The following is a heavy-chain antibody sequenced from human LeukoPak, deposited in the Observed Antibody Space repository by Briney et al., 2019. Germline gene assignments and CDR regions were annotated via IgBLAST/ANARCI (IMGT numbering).Heavy chain of an antibody. CDR2: IKQDGSEK. V-gene: IGHV3-7*01. D-gene: IGHD2-8*01. CDR1: GFTFSSYW. J-gene: IGHJ4*02. Sequence: PGGSLRLSCAASGFTFSSYWMSWVRQAPGKGLEWVANIKQDGSEKYYVDSVKGRFTISRDNAKNSLYLQMNSLRAEDTAVYYCATLGYCTNGVCYTGFGYWGQGTLVTVSS. CDR3: ATLGYCTNGVCYTGFGY.